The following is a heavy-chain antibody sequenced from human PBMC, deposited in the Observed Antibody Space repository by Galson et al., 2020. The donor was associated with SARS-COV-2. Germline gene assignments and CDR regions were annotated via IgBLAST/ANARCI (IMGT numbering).Heavy chain of an antibody. CDR3: ARDWGLTGYYNTLDD. CDR1: SFKKSSYA. D-gene: IGHD3-9*01. J-gene: IGHJ4*02. V-gene: IGHV3-30-3*01. Sequence: LSGAASSFKKSSYAMHWVRQAPGKGLEWVAVISYDGSNKYYADSVKGRFTISRDNSKNTLYLQMNSRRAEDTAVYYCARDWGLTGYYNTLDDWGQGTLVTVSS. CDR2: ISYDGSNK.